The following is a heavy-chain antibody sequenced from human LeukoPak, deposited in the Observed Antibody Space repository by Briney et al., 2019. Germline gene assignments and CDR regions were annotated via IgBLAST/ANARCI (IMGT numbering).Heavy chain of an antibody. V-gene: IGHV1-2*02. CDR3: ARYMGVVVTATRFDY. CDR1: GYTFNGYY. D-gene: IGHD2-21*02. CDR2: INPNSGGT. J-gene: IGHJ4*02. Sequence: ASVKVSCKASGYTFNGYYMHWVRQAPGQGLEWMGWINPNSGGTKYAQKFQGRVTMTRDTSISTAYVELRRLRSDDTAVYYCARYMGVVVTATRFDYWGQGTLVTVSS.